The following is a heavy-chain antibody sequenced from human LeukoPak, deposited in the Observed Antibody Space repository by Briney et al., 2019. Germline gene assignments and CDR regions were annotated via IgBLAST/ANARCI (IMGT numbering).Heavy chain of an antibody. V-gene: IGHV3-66*01. Sequence: GGSLRLSCAASGFTVRSNYMSWVRQAPGKGLEWVSVIYSGGSTYYADSVKGRFTISRDNSKNTLSLQMNSLRAEDTAVYYCARGGGYEHPSHWGQGTLVTVSS. J-gene: IGHJ4*02. D-gene: IGHD5-12*01. CDR3: ARGGGYEHPSH. CDR1: GFTVRSNY. CDR2: IYSGGST.